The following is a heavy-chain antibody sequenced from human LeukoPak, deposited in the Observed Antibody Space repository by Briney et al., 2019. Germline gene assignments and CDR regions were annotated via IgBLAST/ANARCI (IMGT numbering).Heavy chain of an antibody. CDR1: GFTFSSYA. J-gene: IGHJ4*02. V-gene: IGHV3-23*01. CDR3: AKEYRITMIVVVITNFDY. CDR2: FSGSGGST. D-gene: IGHD3-22*01. Sequence: GGSLRLSCAASGFTFSSYAMSWVRQAPGKGLEWVSAFSGSGGSTYYADAVKGRFTISRDNSKNTLYLQMNSLRAEDTAVYYCAKEYRITMIVVVITNFDYWGQGTLVTVSS.